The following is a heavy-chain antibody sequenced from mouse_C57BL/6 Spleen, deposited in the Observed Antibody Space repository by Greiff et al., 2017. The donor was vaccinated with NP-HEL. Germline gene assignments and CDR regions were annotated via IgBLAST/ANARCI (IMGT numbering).Heavy chain of an antibody. CDR1: GFSITSDY. D-gene: IGHD1-1*01. CDR3: ARGDYGSSPYAMDY. J-gene: IGHJ4*01. Sequence: EVQRVESGPGLARPSQTLSLTCSVTGFSITSDYWNWIRKFPGNKLEYMGYISYSGSTYYTPSLNSRISITRDTSKNQYYLQLNSVTTEDTATYYCARGDYGSSPYAMDYWGKGTSVTVSS. CDR2: ISYSGST. V-gene: IGHV3-8*01.